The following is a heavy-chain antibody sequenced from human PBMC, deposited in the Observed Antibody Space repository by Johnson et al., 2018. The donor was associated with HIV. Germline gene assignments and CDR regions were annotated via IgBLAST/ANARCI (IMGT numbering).Heavy chain of an antibody. Sequence: VQLLESGGGVVRPGRSLRLSCAASGFTFSSYAMHWVRQAPGKGLEWVAVISYDGSNKYYADSVKGRFTISRDNSKNPLYLQMNSLRAEDTAVYYCARGTTGQYHYDAFDIWGQGTMVTVSS. V-gene: IGHV3-30*04. D-gene: IGHD1-14*01. CDR3: ARGTTGQYHYDAFDI. J-gene: IGHJ3*02. CDR2: ISYDGSNK. CDR1: GFTFSSYA.